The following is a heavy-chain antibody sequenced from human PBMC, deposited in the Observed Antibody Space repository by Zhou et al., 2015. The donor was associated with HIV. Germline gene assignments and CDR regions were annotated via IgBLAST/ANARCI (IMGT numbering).Heavy chain of an antibody. D-gene: IGHD3-16*01. Sequence: QGQLVQSGAEMKKPGASVKVSCKAPAYMFTTYGISWVRQAPGQGLEWMGWISTYDGNAHYAQKVQGRVTITADKSTSTAYMELNSLRSEDTAIYYCARGPSRPLGGSYNYDYWGQGTLVTVSS. V-gene: IGHV1-18*01. J-gene: IGHJ4*02. CDR1: AYMFTTYG. CDR3: ARGPSRPLGGSYNYDY. CDR2: ISTYDGNA.